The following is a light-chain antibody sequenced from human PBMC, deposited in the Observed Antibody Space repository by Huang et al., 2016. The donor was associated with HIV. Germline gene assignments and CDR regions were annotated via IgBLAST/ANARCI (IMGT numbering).Light chain of an antibody. CDR3: QQYNDHSYT. V-gene: IGKV1-5*03. CDR1: LSINDW. Sequence: DIPMTQSPSTLSASVGDRVTITCRASLSINDWLAWYQQKPGKAPQLLIYKASNLESGVPSRFSGSGSWTEFTLTINSLQPDDFATYYCQQYNDHSYTFGQGTKLEIK. CDR2: KAS. J-gene: IGKJ2*01.